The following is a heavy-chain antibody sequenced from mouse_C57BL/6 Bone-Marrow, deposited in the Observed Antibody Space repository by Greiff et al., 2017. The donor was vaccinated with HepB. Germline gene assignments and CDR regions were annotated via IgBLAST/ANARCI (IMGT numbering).Heavy chain of an antibody. V-gene: IGHV1-76*01. D-gene: IGHD3-2*02. Sequence: VQLQQSGAELVRPGASVKLSCKASGYTFTDYYINWVKQRPGQGLEWIARIYPGSGNTYYNEKFKGKATLTAEKSSSTAYMQLSSLTSEDSAVYFCARTAQGGFAYWGQGTLVTVSA. J-gene: IGHJ3*01. CDR3: ARTAQGGFAY. CDR2: IYPGSGNT. CDR1: GYTFTDYY.